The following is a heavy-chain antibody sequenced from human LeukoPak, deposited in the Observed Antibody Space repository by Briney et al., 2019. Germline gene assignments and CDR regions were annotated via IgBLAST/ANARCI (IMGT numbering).Heavy chain of an antibody. CDR3: AKVQDCSSTSCYSTYYYGMDV. D-gene: IGHD2-2*01. Sequence: GGSLRLSCAASGFTFDDYAMHWVRQAPGKGLEWVSGISWNSGSIGHADSVKGRFTISRDNAKNSLYLQMNSLRAEDTALYYCAKVQDCSSTSCYSTYYYGMDVWGQGTTVTVSS. CDR2: ISWNSGSI. CDR1: GFTFDDYA. J-gene: IGHJ6*02. V-gene: IGHV3-9*01.